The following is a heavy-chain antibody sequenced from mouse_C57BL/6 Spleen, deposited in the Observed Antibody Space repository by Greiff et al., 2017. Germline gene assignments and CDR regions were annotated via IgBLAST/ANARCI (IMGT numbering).Heavy chain of an antibody. Sequence: EVKLMESGGGLVKPGGSLKLSCAASGFTFSSYAMSWVRQTPEKRLEWVATISDGGSYTYYPDNVKGRFTISRDNAKNNLYLQMSHLKSEDTAMYYCAREGDGYGAMDYWGQGTSVTVSS. CDR3: AREGDGYGAMDY. J-gene: IGHJ4*01. CDR1: GFTFSSYA. V-gene: IGHV5-4*01. D-gene: IGHD2-2*01. CDR2: ISDGGSYT.